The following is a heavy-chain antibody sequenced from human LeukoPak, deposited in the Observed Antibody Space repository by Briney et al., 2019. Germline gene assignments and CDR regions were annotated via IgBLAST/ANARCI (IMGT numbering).Heavy chain of an antibody. J-gene: IGHJ4*02. CDR1: GGSFSGYY. CDR3: ARHGGNYYGSGSYYIPYFDY. V-gene: IGHV4-34*01. Sequence: PSETLSLTCAVYGGSFSGYYWSWIRQPPGKGLEWIGEINHSGSTNYNPSLKSRVTISVDTSKNQFSLKLSSVTAADTAVYYCARHGGNYYGSGSYYIPYFDYWGQGTLVTVSS. CDR2: INHSGST. D-gene: IGHD3-10*01.